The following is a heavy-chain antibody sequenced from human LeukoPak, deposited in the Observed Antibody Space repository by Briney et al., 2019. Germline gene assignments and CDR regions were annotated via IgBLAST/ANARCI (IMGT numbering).Heavy chain of an antibody. Sequence: GGSLRLSCAASGFTFSSYGMHWVRQAPGKGLEWVAVISCDGSNKYYADSVKGRFTISRDNSKNTLYLQMNSLRAEDTAVYYCAKDGAVAGTIDYWGQGTLVTVSS. J-gene: IGHJ4*02. CDR1: GFTFSSYG. V-gene: IGHV3-30*18. CDR2: ISCDGSNK. CDR3: AKDGAVAGTIDY. D-gene: IGHD6-19*01.